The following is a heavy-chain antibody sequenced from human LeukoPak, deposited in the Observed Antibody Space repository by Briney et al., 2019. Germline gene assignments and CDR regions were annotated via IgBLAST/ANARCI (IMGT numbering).Heavy chain of an antibody. CDR2: INSDGSST. J-gene: IGHJ3*02. CDR1: GFTFSSYW. CDR3: ARVGELLWDAFDI. Sequence: GGSLRLSCTASGFTFSSYWMHWVRQAPGKGLVWVSRINSDGSSTSYADSVKGRFTISRDNAKNTLYLQMNSLRAEDTAVYYCARVGELLWDAFDIWGQGTMVTVSS. V-gene: IGHV3-74*01. D-gene: IGHD1-26*01.